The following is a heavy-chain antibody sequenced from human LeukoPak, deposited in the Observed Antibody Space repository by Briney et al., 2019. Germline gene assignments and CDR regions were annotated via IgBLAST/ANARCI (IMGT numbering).Heavy chain of an antibody. V-gene: IGHV4-34*01. CDR2: INHSGST. Sequence: PETLSLTCAVYGGSFSGYYWSWIRQPPGKGLEWIGEINHSGSTNYNPSLKSRVTISVDTSKNQFSLKLSSVTAADTAVYYCARGPGGYDGSDYWGQGTLVTVSS. CDR1: GGSFSGYY. J-gene: IGHJ4*02. D-gene: IGHD5-12*01. CDR3: ARGPGGYDGSDY.